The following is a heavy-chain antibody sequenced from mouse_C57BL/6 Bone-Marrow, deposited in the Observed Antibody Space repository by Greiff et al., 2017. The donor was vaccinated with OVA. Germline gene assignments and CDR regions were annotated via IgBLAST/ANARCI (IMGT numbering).Heavy chain of an antibody. V-gene: IGHV1-59*01. D-gene: IGHD2-1*01. J-gene: IGHJ2*01. Sequence: QDQLQQPGAELVRPGTSVKLSCKASGYTFTSYWMHWVKQRPGQGLEWIGVIDPSDSYTNYNQKFKGKATLTVDTSSSTAYMQLSSLTSEDSAVYYCARFGNYGYWGQGTTLTVSS. CDR1: GYTFTSYW. CDR3: ARFGNYGY. CDR2: IDPSDSYT.